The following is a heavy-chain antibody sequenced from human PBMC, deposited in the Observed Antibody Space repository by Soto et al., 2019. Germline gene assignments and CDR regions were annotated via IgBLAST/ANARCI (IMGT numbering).Heavy chain of an antibody. D-gene: IGHD2-15*01. J-gene: IGHJ4*02. CDR3: AGEDIVVVVAATPAFDY. CDR1: GFTFSSYA. CDR2: ISGSGGST. V-gene: IGHV3-23*01. Sequence: EVQLLESGGGLVQPGGSLRLSCAASGFTFSSYAMSWVRQAPGKGLEWVSAISGSGGSTYYADSVKGRFTISRDNSKNTLYLQMNSLRAEDTAVYYCAGEDIVVVVAATPAFDYWGQGTLVTVSS.